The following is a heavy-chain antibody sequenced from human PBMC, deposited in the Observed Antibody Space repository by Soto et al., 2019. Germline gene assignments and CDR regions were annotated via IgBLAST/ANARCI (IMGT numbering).Heavy chain of an antibody. D-gene: IGHD2-21*02. V-gene: IGHV4-61*08. CDR2: MYNTGST. J-gene: IGHJ6*02. CDR1: GGSISSDAYS. CDR3: ARDLWGYCGADCYPLDV. Sequence: SETLSLTCAVSGGSISSDAYSWSWIRQPPGKGLEWIGYMYNTGSTIYNPSLKSRVTISVDTSKNQFSLKLNSVTAADTAVYYCARDLWGYCGADCYPLDVWGQGTTVTVSS.